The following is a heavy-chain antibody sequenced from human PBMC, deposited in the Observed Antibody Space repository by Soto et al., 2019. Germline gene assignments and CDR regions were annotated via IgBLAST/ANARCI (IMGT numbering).Heavy chain of an antibody. CDR1: GYTFSSYS. CDR2: ISTYSGDT. V-gene: IGHV1-18*04. Sequence: ASVKVSCKTSGYTFSSYSINWVRQAPGQGLEWMAWISTYSGDTHFAEWVQGRVTVTLDKSARTAFMEMRGLTSDDTAVYFCARDNGYYDLWGQGILVTVSS. CDR3: ARDNGYYDL. J-gene: IGHJ4*02.